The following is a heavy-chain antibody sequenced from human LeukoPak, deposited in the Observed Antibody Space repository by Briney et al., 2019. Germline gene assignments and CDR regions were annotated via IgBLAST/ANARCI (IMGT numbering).Heavy chain of an antibody. D-gene: IGHD3-22*01. CDR2: ISGSGGST. CDR3: AKDPYYYDSSGYGYGMDV. CDR1: GFSFSSYA. Sequence: GGSLRLSCAASGFSFSSYAMAWVRQAPGKGLEWVSTISGSGGSTHYADSVKGRFTISRDNSKNTLYLQMNSLRAEDTAVYYCAKDPYYYDSSGYGYGMDVWGQGTTATVSS. J-gene: IGHJ6*02. V-gene: IGHV3-23*01.